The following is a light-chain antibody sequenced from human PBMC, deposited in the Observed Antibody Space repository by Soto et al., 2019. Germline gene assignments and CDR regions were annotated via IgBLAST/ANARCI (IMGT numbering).Light chain of an antibody. CDR1: SSDVGAYDL. V-gene: IGLV2-23*01. CDR2: ENI. Sequence: QSALTQPRSVSGSPGQSVTISCTGTSSDVGAYDLVSWYQQHPGTAPRLIIYENIRRPSTISSRFSGSKSGNTASLTISGLRAEDEANYHCCSYAGNRIFIFGGGTKLTVL. CDR3: CSYAGNRIFI. J-gene: IGLJ2*01.